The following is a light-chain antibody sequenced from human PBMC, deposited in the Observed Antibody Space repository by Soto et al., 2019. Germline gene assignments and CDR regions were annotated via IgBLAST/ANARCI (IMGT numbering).Light chain of an antibody. J-gene: IGKJ2*01. CDR3: QQYNNWTPYT. Sequence: EVVLTQSPGTLSVSPGERATLSCRASQSISRNLAWYQQKPGRAPRLLIYDVSTRATGIPARFSGSGSETEFTLTISTLKYEDFELYYSQQYNNWTPYTFGQGTKVDIK. CDR2: DVS. CDR1: QSISRN. V-gene: IGKV3-15*01.